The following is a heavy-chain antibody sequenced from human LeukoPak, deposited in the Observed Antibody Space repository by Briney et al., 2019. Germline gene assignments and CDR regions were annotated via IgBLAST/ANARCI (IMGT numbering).Heavy chain of an antibody. CDR2: INSDGSRT. CDR1: GFVFSSYW. Sequence: GGSLRLSCAASGFVFSSYWMHWVRQAPGKGLVWVSRINSDGSRTTYADSVKGRFTISRDNAKNTLHLQMNSLRAEDTAVYYCARDVQAGPGYWGQGTLVTVSS. J-gene: IGHJ4*02. CDR3: ARDVQAGPGY. D-gene: IGHD6-19*01. V-gene: IGHV3-74*01.